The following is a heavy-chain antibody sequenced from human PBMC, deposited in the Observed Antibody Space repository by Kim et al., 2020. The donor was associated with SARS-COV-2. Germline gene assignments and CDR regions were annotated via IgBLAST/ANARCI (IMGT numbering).Heavy chain of an antibody. D-gene: IGHD6-19*01. CDR3: ARGRGSSGWSNFDY. CDR2: MNPNSGNT. J-gene: IGHJ4*02. V-gene: IGHV1-8*01. CDR1: GYTFTSYD. Sequence: ASVKVSCKASGYTFTSYDINWVRQATGQGLEWMGWMNPNSGNTGYAQKFQGRVTMTRNTSISTAYMELSSLRSEDTAVYYCARGRGSSGWSNFDYWGQGTLVTVSS.